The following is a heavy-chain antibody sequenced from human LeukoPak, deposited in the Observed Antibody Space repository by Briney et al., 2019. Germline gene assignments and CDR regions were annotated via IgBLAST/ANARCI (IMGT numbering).Heavy chain of an antibody. J-gene: IGHJ4*02. Sequence: GGSLRLSCAASGFTFSSYAMHWVRQAPGKGLEWVAVISYDGSNKYYADSVKGRFTISRDNSKNTLYLQMNSLRAEDTAVYYCAGDRDIVVVPAALYFDYWGQGTLVTVSS. CDR1: GFTFSSYA. V-gene: IGHV3-30-3*01. CDR2: ISYDGSNK. D-gene: IGHD2-2*01. CDR3: AGDRDIVVVPAALYFDY.